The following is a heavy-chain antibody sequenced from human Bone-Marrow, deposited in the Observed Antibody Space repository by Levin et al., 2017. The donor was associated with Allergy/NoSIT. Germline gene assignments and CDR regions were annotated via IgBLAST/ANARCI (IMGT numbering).Heavy chain of an antibody. J-gene: IGHJ6*02. Sequence: SVKVSCKASGGTLSTYPLSWVRQAPGQGLEWMGGIIPTLGAANYPQKFQGRVTITAHDSTNIVFMAMTNLRSEDTAVYYCGRALGTVAGSGDVWGQGTKITVSS. D-gene: IGHD3-16*01. V-gene: IGHV1-69*13. CDR3: GRALGTVAGSGDV. CDR1: GGTLSTYP. CDR2: IIPTLGAA.